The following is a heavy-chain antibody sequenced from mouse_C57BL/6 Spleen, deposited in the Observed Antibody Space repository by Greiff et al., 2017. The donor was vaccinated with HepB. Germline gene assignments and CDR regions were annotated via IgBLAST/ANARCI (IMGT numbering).Heavy chain of an antibody. CDR1: GLTFSSYA. CDR2: ISDGGSYT. D-gene: IGHD2-3*01. CDR3: ARDRDGYFEY. J-gene: IGHJ2*01. Sequence: EVQGVESGGGLVKPGGSLKLSCAASGLTFSSYAMSWVRQTPEKRLEWVATISDGGSYTYYPDNVKGRFTISRDNAKNNLYLQMSHLKSEDTAMYYGARDRDGYFEYWGQGTTITVSS. V-gene: IGHV5-4*01.